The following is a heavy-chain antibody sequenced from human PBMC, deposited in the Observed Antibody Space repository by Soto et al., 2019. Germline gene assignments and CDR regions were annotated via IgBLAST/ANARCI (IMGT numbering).Heavy chain of an antibody. CDR3: ASRGTTTYCSGGSCYARGFDY. CDR2: IYYSGST. V-gene: IGHV4-30-4*01. J-gene: IGHJ4*02. D-gene: IGHD2-15*01. Sequence: QVQLQESGPGLVKPSQTLSLTCTVSGGAISSGDYYWSWIRQPPGKGLEWIGSIYYSGSTYYNPSLKSRVTISVETSKSQFSLKLSYVTAADTAVYYCASRGTTTYCSGGSCYARGFDYWGQGTLGTVSS. CDR1: GGAISSGDYY.